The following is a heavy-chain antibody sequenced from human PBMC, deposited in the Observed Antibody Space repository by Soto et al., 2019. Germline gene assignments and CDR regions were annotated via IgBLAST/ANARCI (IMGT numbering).Heavy chain of an antibody. D-gene: IGHD3-16*02. CDR1: GFTFSSYS. CDR2: ISSSSSYI. J-gene: IGHJ5*02. Sequence: EVQLVESGGGLVKPGGPLRLSCAASGFTFSSYSMNWVRQAPGTGLEGVSSISSSSSYIYYADSVKGRFTISRDNAKNSLYLQMNSLRAEDTAVYYCASLRLGELSRAWGQGTLVTVSS. V-gene: IGHV3-21*01. CDR3: ASLRLGELSRA.